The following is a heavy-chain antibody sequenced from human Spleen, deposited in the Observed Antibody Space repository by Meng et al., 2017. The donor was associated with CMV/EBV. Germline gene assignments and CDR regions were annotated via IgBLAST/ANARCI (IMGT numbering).Heavy chain of an antibody. D-gene: IGHD6-6*01. J-gene: IGHJ4*02. Sequence: GESLKISCAAGGFTFSNFAMAWVRQAPGKGLEWVSSIYSADISTYYADSVKGRFTISRDNSRNTLYLQMNSLRAEDSAIYYCAKESMAIAARTATNHFDYWGQGTLVTVSS. CDR2: IYSADIST. CDR3: AKESMAIAARTATNHFDY. CDR1: GFTFSNFA. V-gene: IGHV3-23*03.